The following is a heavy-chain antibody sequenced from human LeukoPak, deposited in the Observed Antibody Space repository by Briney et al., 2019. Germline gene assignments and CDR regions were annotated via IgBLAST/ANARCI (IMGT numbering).Heavy chain of an antibody. Sequence: PGGSLRLSCSASGFTFSSYAMKWVRQAPGKGLEWVSAISRTSAYIYYSDSVKGRFTVSRDNAMNSVSLQMDSLRAEDTAVYYCARDERRYCSDSNCYPGDYWGQGTLVTVSS. D-gene: IGHD2-15*01. CDR3: ARDERRYCSDSNCYPGDY. V-gene: IGHV3-21*01. J-gene: IGHJ4*02. CDR1: GFTFSSYA. CDR2: ISRTSAYI.